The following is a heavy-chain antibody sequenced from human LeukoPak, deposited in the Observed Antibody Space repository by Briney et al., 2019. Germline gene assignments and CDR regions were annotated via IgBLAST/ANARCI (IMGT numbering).Heavy chain of an antibody. CDR1: GFTFSGYW. CDR3: ARDKIVGPTTLDY. J-gene: IGHJ4*02. Sequence: GGSLRLSCEASGFTFSGYWTSWVRQTPEKGLEWVANIKQDGYEKYYVDSVKGRFTISRDNAKNSLYLQMNSLRADDTAVYYCARDKIVGPTTLDYWGQGTLVTVSS. CDR2: IKQDGYEK. V-gene: IGHV3-7*01. D-gene: IGHD1-26*01.